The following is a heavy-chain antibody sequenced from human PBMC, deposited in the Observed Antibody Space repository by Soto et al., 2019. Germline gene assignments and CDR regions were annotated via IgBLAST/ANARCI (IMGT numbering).Heavy chain of an antibody. J-gene: IGHJ4*02. CDR1: GFTFSSYW. CDR3: ARGAVGAYYLDY. V-gene: IGHV3-74*01. D-gene: IGHD3-3*01. CDR2: IKGDGITT. Sequence: EVQLVASGGGLVQPGGSLRLSCAASGFTFSSYWIHWVRQAPGEGLVWVSRIKGDGITTNYADSVKGRFTISRDYAKNTVFLQMNSLRAEDTAVYYCARGAVGAYYLDYWGQGTLVTVSS.